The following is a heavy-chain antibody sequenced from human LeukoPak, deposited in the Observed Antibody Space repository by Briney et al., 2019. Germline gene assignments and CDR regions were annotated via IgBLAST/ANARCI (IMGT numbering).Heavy chain of an antibody. D-gene: IGHD3-22*01. Sequence: SETLSLTCTVSGASISSYYWNWIRQPPGKGLEWIGYMHYSGSTNYNPSLKSRVTISVDTSKHQFSLKLNSVTSADTAVYYCARDTRYYDNSSYYYFDYWGRGTLVTVSS. V-gene: IGHV4-59*01. CDR3: ARDTRYYDNSSYYYFDY. CDR1: GASISSYY. CDR2: MHYSGST. J-gene: IGHJ4*02.